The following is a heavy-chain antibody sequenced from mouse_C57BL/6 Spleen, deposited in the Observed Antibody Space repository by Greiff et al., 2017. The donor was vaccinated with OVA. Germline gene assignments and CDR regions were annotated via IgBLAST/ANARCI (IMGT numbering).Heavy chain of an antibody. V-gene: IGHV1-42*01. J-gene: IGHJ2*01. CDR3: ARERETTVVDYLDY. D-gene: IGHD1-1*01. CDR2: INPSTGGT. Sequence: VQLQQSGPELVTPGASVTISCKASGYSFTGYYMNWVKQSPEKSLEWLGEINPSTGGTTYNQQFTATATLTVDKSSSTAYMQLKSLTSEDSAVYYCARERETTVVDYLDYWGQGTTLTVSS. CDR1: GYSFTGYY.